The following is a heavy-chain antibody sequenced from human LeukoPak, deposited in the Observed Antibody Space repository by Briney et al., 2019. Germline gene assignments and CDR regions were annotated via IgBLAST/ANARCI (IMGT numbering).Heavy chain of an antibody. CDR1: GYRFTTYW. CDR2: IYPGDSDT. CDR3: ARLGEEYTSSSGGLDS. V-gene: IGHV5-51*01. Sequence: GESLKISCQGSGYRFTTYWIGWVRPLPGKGLEWVGIIYPGDSDTRYSPSFQGQVTISADTSISTAYLQWSSLKASDTAMYYCARLGEEYTSSSGGLDSWGQGTLVTVSS. J-gene: IGHJ4*02. D-gene: IGHD6-6*01.